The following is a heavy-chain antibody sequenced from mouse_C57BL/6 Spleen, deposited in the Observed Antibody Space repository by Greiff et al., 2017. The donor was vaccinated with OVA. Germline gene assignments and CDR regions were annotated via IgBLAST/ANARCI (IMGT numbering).Heavy chain of an antibody. D-gene: IGHD1-1*01. V-gene: IGHV1-26*01. CDR3: ARCYYYGSSPYWYFDV. Sequence: EVQLQQSGPELVKPGASVKISCKASGYTFTDYYMNWVKQSHGKSLEWIGDINPNNGGTSYNQKFKGKATLTVDKSSSTAYMELRSLTSEDSAVYYCARCYYYGSSPYWYFDVWGTGTTVTVSS. J-gene: IGHJ1*03. CDR2: INPNNGGT. CDR1: GYTFTDYY.